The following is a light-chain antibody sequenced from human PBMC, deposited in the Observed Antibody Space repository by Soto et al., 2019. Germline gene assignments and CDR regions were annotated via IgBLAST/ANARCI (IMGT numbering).Light chain of an antibody. CDR1: SSTIRSNY. CDR2: SNN. Sequence: QSVLTQPPSASGTTGQRVTISCSGSSSTIRSNYVYCYQHLPATAPKLLIFSNNQRPSAVPDRFSGSKSGTSASLAISGLPSEDEADYYCAAWDGSMRGHVFGTGTKATVL. J-gene: IGLJ1*01. V-gene: IGLV1-47*02. CDR3: AAWDGSMRGHV.